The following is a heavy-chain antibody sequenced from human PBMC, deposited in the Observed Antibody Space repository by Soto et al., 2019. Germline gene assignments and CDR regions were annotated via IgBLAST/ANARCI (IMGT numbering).Heavy chain of an antibody. CDR1: GYNFPCYS. D-gene: IGHD2-21*02. CDR2: IDPDDSYT. Sequence: PGESLTISCPTSGYNFPCYSISWVRQMPGKGLEWMGRIDPDDSYTKYSPSFEGHVTISADNSITNAYLQWRSLKASDSAMYYCARHDPYCGGDCSSFDLWGQGTLVTVSS. J-gene: IGHJ4*02. V-gene: IGHV5-10-1*01. CDR3: ARHDPYCGGDCSSFDL.